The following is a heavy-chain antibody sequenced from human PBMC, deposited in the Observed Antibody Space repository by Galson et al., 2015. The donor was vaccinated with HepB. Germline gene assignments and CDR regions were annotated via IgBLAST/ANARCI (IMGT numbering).Heavy chain of an antibody. D-gene: IGHD1-1*01. Sequence: PALVKPTQTLTLTCSFSGFSLNTTGVGVGWVRQPPGKALEWLALISWNDEHHYSPSLKSRLTITKDTSKNQVVLTMTNMDPVDTATYYCARRGANWDEYSFDYWDQGTLVAVSS. CDR2: ISWNDEH. CDR1: GFSLNTTGVG. CDR3: ARRGANWDEYSFDY. J-gene: IGHJ4*02. V-gene: IGHV2-5*01.